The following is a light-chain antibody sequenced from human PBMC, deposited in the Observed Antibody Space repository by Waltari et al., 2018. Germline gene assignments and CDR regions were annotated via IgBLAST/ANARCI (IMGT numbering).Light chain of an antibody. J-gene: IGKJ1*01. CDR3: QQYNSYSPWT. CDR2: NAS. CDR1: QSIGSW. Sequence: DIQMTQSPSTLSASRGHRVPITCRASQSIGSWLAWYQQKPGKAHKLLIYNASTLESGVPSRFSGSASRTEFTLTISSLQPDDFATYYCQQYNSYSPWTFGQGTKVEIK. V-gene: IGKV1-5*03.